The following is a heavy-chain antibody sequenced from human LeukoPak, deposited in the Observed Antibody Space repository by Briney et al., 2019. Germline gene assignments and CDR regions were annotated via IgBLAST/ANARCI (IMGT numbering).Heavy chain of an antibody. V-gene: IGHV3-30*02. CDR2: IRYDGSNK. J-gene: IGHJ4*02. CDR1: GFTFSGYG. D-gene: IGHD6-13*01. Sequence: GGSLRLSCAASGFTFSGYGMHWVRQAPGKGLEWVAFIRYDGSNKYYVDSVKGRFTISRDNSKNTLSLQMNSLDIEDTAVYYCAAIAPAGLYWGQGTLVTVSS. CDR3: AAIAPAGLY.